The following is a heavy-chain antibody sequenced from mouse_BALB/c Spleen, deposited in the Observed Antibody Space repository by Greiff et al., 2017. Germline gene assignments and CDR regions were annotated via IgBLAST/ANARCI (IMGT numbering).Heavy chain of an antibody. J-gene: IGHJ2*01. V-gene: IGHV5-17*02. Sequence: EVQLVESGGGLVQPGGSRKLSCAASGFTFSSFGMHWVRQAPEKGLEWVAYISLCSSTNDYADTVKGRSTISTDNPKNTLFLQITSLRSEDTAMYCSARRVYFDDWGEGTTLTVSS. CDR3: ARRVYFDD. CDR1: GFTFSSFG. CDR2: ISLCSSTN.